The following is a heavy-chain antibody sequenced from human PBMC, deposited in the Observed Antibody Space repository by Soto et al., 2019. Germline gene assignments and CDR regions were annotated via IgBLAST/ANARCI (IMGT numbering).Heavy chain of an antibody. CDR2: VKYDGTIT. Sequence: EVQLVESGGGSVQPGESLRLSCAVSGFPLSSYWIHWVRQAPGKGLVWVSRVKYDGTITNYADSLRGRLSIPRDNAKNTVYLQRNSVRVEDRAGYYCARRAQGGYYVDVWGKGPTVTVSS. D-gene: IGHD6-13*01. CDR3: ARRAQGGYYVDV. CDR1: GFPLSSYW. V-gene: IGHV3-74*01. J-gene: IGHJ6*03.